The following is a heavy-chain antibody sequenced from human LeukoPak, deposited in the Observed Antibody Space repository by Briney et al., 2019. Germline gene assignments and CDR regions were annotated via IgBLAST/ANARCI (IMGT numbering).Heavy chain of an antibody. V-gene: IGHV1-8*01. CDR3: ARAIAARQWYYFDY. J-gene: IGHJ4*02. CDR1: GYTFTSYD. Sequence: ASVKVSFKASGYTFTSYDINWVRQATGQGLEWMGWMNPNSGNTGYAQKFQGRVTMTRNTSISTAYMELSSLRSEDAAVYYCARAIAARQWYYFDYWGQGTLVTVSS. D-gene: IGHD6-6*01. CDR2: MNPNSGNT.